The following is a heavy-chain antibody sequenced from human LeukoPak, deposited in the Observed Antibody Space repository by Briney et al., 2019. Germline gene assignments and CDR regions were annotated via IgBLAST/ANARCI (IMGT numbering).Heavy chain of an antibody. CDR2: IIPIFGTA. CDR3: ARAGGAVAVQVGLDLRY. Sequence: SVKVSCKASGGTFSSYAISWVRQAPGQGLEWMGRIIPIFGTANYAQKFQGRVTITTDESTSPAYMELSSLRSEDTAVYYCARAGGAVAVQVGLDLRYWGQGTLVTVSS. J-gene: IGHJ4*02. D-gene: IGHD6-19*01. V-gene: IGHV1-69*05. CDR1: GGTFSSYA.